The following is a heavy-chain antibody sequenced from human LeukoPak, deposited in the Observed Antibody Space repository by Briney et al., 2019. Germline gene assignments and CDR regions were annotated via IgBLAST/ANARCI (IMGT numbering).Heavy chain of an antibody. D-gene: IGHD2-15*01. CDR3: AKAPNVICSGGSCYLAY. V-gene: IGHV3-23*01. CDR1: GFTFSSYA. J-gene: IGHJ4*02. Sequence: GGSLRLFCAASGFTFSSYAMSWVRQAPGKGLEWVSVISGSGGSTYYADSVKGRFTISRDNSKNTLFLQMNSLRAEDTAVYYCAKAPNVICSGGSCYLAYWGQGTLVTVSS. CDR2: ISGSGGST.